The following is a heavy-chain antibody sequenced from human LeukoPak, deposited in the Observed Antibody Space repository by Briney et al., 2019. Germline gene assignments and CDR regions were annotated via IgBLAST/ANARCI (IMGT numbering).Heavy chain of an antibody. J-gene: IGHJ5*02. CDR1: GGSISSYY. V-gene: IGHV4-4*07. CDR2: IYTSGST. CDR3: ARDFDFWSGYYWFDP. D-gene: IGHD3-3*01. Sequence: SETLSLTCTVSGGSISSYYWSWIRQLAGKGLEWIGRIYTSGSTNYNPSLKSRVTMSVDTSKNQFSLKLSSVTAADTAVYYCARDFDFWSGYYWFDPWGQGTLVTVSS.